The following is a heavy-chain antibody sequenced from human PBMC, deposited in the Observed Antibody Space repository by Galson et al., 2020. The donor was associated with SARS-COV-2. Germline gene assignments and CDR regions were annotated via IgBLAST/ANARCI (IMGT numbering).Heavy chain of an antibody. CDR1: GFTFSSYG. V-gene: IGHV3-33*01. D-gene: IGHD6-13*01. Sequence: TGGSLRLSCAASGFTFSSYGMHWVRQAPGKGLEWVAVIWYDGSNKYYADSVKGRFTISRDNSKNTLYLQMNSLRAEDTAVYYCAREGYSSSWEKYYFDYWGQGTLVTVSS. J-gene: IGHJ4*02. CDR3: AREGYSSSWEKYYFDY. CDR2: IWYDGSNK.